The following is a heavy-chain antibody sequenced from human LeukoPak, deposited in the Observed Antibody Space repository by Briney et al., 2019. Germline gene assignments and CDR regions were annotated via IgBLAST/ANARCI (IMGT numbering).Heavy chain of an antibody. Sequence: GRSLRLSCAASGFTFSSYGMHWVRQAPGQGLEWVAVIWYGGSNKYYADSVKGRFTISRDNSKNTLYLQMNSLRAEDTAVYYCARGVAGTRDYWGQGTLVTVSS. CDR1: GFTFSSYG. V-gene: IGHV3-33*01. D-gene: IGHD6-19*01. CDR2: IWYGGSNK. CDR3: ARGVAGTRDY. J-gene: IGHJ4*02.